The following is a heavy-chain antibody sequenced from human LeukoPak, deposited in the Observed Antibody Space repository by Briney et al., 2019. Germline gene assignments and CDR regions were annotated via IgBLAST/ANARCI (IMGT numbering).Heavy chain of an antibody. CDR3: TRAGSYGYYWYFDL. CDR1: GDSVSSNSVT. Sequence: SQTLSLTCAISGDSVSSNSVTWNWIRQSPSRGLEWLGRTYYRSKWYNDYAVSVKSRITINPDTSKNQFSLQLNSVTPEDTAVYYCTRAGSYGYYWYFDLWGRGTLVTASS. V-gene: IGHV6-1*01. D-gene: IGHD5-18*01. J-gene: IGHJ2*01. CDR2: TYYRSKWYN.